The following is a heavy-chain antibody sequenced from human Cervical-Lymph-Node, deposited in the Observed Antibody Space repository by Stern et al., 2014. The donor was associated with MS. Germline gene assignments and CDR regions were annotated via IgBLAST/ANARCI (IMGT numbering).Heavy chain of an antibody. CDR1: GYTFTNNW. V-gene: IGHV5-51*03. CDR2: IYPDDSDI. CDR3: ANPPPRRKWDDPNYGMDV. J-gene: IGHJ6*02. D-gene: IGHD1-1*01. Sequence: EVQLVQSGAEVKKPGESLKISCKGSGYTFTNNWIAWVRQMPGKGLEWMGIIYPDDSDIRYSPSLQGQVTIPADKSIITASLQWSSLKAADSAVYYWANPPPRRKWDDPNYGMDVWGQGTTVTVSS.